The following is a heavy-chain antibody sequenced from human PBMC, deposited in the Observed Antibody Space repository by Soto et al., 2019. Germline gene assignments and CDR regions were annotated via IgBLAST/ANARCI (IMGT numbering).Heavy chain of an antibody. J-gene: IGHJ4*02. D-gene: IGHD7-27*01. CDR3: VKDYSPWGAAGDY. V-gene: IGHV3-9*01. CDR2: IRWNSGSI. CDR1: GFTFDDYA. Sequence: GGSLRLSCAASGFTFDDYAMHWVRQAPGKGLEWVSGIRWNSGSIGYADSVKGRFTISRDNAKNSLYLQMNSLRAEDTALYDCVKDYSPWGAAGDYWGQGTLVTVSS.